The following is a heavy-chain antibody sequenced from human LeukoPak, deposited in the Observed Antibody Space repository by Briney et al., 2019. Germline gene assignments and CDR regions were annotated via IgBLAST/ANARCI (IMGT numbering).Heavy chain of an antibody. CDR2: FDPEDGET. J-gene: IGHJ4*02. CDR1: GYTLTELS. D-gene: IGHD2-21*01. V-gene: IGHV1-24*01. Sequence: ASVKVSCKVSGYTLTELSMHWVRQAPGKGLEWMGGFDPEDGETIYAQKFQGRVTMTEDTSTDTAYMELRSLRSDDTAVYYCARDLRSLRQGIVVVIANDYWGQGTLVTVSS. CDR3: ARDLRSLRQGIVVVIANDY.